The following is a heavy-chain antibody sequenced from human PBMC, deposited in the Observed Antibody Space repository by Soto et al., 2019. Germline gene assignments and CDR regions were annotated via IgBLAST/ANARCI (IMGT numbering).Heavy chain of an antibody. CDR3: ARNTDEVGDFHL. V-gene: IGHV1-8*01. CDR1: GYTFTNYD. D-gene: IGHD1-26*01. Sequence: QVQLVQSGAEMKKPGASVKVSCKASGYTFTNYDITWVRQAPGQGLEWLGWMTPNSGNTGYAQKFQGRVPLTRDTSISTAYMELSSLRSEDTAVYYCARNTDEVGDFHLWGQGTLVTVSS. CDR2: MTPNSGNT. J-gene: IGHJ4*02.